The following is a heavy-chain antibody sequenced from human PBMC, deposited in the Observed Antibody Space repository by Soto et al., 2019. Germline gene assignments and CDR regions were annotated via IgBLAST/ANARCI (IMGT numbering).Heavy chain of an antibody. D-gene: IGHD1-26*01. V-gene: IGHV1-18*01. Sequence: QVQLVQSGAEVKKPGASVKVSCKASGYTFSTYGINWVRQAPGQGLEWMGWVSAYNGNTNYAQKLQGRVTMSTDTSTRTAYMALRSLRSDDTAVYYCASGSGSYGKWYVDLWGRGTLVTVSS. CDR3: ASGSGSYGKWYVDL. CDR1: GYTFSTYG. J-gene: IGHJ2*01. CDR2: VSAYNGNT.